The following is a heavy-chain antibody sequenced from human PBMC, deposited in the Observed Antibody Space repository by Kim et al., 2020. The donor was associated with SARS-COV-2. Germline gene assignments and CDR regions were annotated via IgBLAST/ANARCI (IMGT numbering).Heavy chain of an antibody. CDR2: IWYDGSNK. CDR3: ARYSGSYYQGYFDY. CDR1: GFTFSSYG. J-gene: IGHJ4*02. V-gene: IGHV3-33*01. Sequence: GGSLRLSCAASGFTFSSYGMHWVRQAPGKGLEWVAVIWYDGSNKYYADSVKGRFTISRDNSKNTLYLQMNSLRAEDTAVYYCARYSGSYYQGYFDYWGQGTLVTVSS. D-gene: IGHD1-26*01.